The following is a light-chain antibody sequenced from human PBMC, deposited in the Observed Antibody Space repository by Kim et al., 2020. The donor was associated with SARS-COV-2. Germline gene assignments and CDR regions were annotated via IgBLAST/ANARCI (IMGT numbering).Light chain of an antibody. V-gene: IGLV2-18*02. CDR1: SSDVGIYNH. Sequence: QSALTQPPSVSGSPGQSVTISCTGTSSDVGIYNHVSWYQQPPGTAPKLMIYEDTHRPSGVPDRFSGSKSGNTASLTISGLQAEDEADYYCTSYTSSSTLVFGGGTQLTVL. J-gene: IGLJ3*02. CDR2: EDT. CDR3: TSYTSSSTLV.